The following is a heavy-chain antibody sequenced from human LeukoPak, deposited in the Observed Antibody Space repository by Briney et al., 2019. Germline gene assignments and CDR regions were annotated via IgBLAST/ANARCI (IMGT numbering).Heavy chain of an antibody. CDR3: ARAGRHTVTTIVCDHFDY. CDR2: IKQDGSDN. J-gene: IGHJ4*02. D-gene: IGHD4-17*01. Sequence: GGSLRLSCAASGFTVSSNYMSWVRQSPGKGLEWVASIKQDGSDNYYVDSVKGRFTISRDNAKNSQYLQMSSLRAEDTAVYYCARAGRHTVTTIVCDHFDYWGQGTLVTVSS. V-gene: IGHV3-7*01. CDR1: GFTVSSNY.